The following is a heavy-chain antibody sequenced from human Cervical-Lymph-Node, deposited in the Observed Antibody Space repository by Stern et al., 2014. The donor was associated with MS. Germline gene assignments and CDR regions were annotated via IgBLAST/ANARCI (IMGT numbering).Heavy chain of an antibody. CDR2: IWYDGSNK. J-gene: IGHJ4*02. CDR3: ARGIGAAMVPYYFDY. D-gene: IGHD4/OR15-4a*01. V-gene: IGHV3-33*01. CDR1: GFTFSSYG. Sequence: MQLVESGGGVVQPGRSLRLSCAASGFTFSSYGMHWVRQAPGKGLGWVAVIWYDGSNKYYADSVKGRFTISRDNSKNTLYLQMNSLRAEDTAVYYCARGIGAAMVPYYFDYWGQGTLVTVSS.